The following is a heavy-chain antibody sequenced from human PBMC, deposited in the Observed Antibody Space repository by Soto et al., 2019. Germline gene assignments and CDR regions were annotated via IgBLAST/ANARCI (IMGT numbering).Heavy chain of an antibody. Sequence: SGPTLVNPTQTLTLTCTFSGFSLSTSGVGVGWIRQPPGKALEWLALIYWNDDKRYSPSLKSRLTITKDTSKNQVVLTMTNMDPVDTATYYCAHLYYGSGSYYIPATEYYFDYWGQGTLVTVS. V-gene: IGHV2-5*01. CDR1: GFSLSTSGVG. CDR2: IYWNDDK. CDR3: AHLYYGSGSYYIPATEYYFDY. J-gene: IGHJ4*02. D-gene: IGHD3-10*01.